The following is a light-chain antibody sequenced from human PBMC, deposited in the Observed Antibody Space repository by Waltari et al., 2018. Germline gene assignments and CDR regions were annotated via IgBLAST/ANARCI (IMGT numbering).Light chain of an antibody. CDR2: DVN. V-gene: IGLV2-11*01. J-gene: IGLJ1*01. CDR3: CSYGGSYYV. CDR1: SSDVGSYVY. Sequence: QSALTQPRSVSGSPGQSVTISCTGTSSDVGSYVYVSWYQQHPGKAPKVMFYDVNKRPSGVPDRFSGSKSGNTASLTISGLQAEDEAEYYCCSYGGSYYVLGTGTEVTVL.